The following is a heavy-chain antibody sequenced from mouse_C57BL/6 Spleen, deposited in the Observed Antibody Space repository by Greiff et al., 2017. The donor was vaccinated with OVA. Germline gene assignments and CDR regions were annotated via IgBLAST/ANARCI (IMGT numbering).Heavy chain of an antibody. Sequence: QVQLKQSGPELVKPGASVKISCKASGYAFSSSWMNWVKQRPGKGLEWIGRIYPGDGDTNYNGKFKGKATLTADKSSSTAYMQLSSLTSEDSAVYFCARGIYYDYLDWYFDVWGTGTTVTVSS. D-gene: IGHD2-4*01. CDR1: GYAFSSSW. V-gene: IGHV1-82*01. J-gene: IGHJ1*03. CDR3: ARGIYYDYLDWYFDV. CDR2: IYPGDGDT.